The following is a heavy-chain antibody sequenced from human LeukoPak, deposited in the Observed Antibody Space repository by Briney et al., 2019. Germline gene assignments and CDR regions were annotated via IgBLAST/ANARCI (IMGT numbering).Heavy chain of an antibody. Sequence: GGSLRLSCAASGFTFSSYWMSCVRQAPGKGLEWVANIKQDGSEKYYVDSVKGRFTISRDNAKNSLYLQMNSLRAEDTAVYYCARDHVGDVWGFDYWGQGTLVTVSS. CDR2: IKQDGSEK. D-gene: IGHD3-16*01. CDR3: ARDHVGDVWGFDY. CDR1: GFTFSSYW. V-gene: IGHV3-7*01. J-gene: IGHJ4*02.